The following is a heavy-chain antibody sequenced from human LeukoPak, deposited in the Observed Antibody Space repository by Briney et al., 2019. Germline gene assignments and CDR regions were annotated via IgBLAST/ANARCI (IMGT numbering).Heavy chain of an antibody. J-gene: IGHJ4*02. V-gene: IGHV3-7*04. Sequence: GGSLRLSCAGSGFTFSGYWMNWVRQIPGKGLEWVAIIKQDGSEQFYVDSVKCRFTISRDNAKSSLYLQMNSLRDEDTAVYYCAGGRGWLIDYWGQGTLVTVSP. CDR3: AGGRGWLIDY. CDR1: GFTFSGYW. CDR2: IKQDGSEQ. D-gene: IGHD6-19*01.